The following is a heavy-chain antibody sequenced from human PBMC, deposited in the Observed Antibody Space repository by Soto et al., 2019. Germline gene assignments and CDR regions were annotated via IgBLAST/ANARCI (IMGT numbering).Heavy chain of an antibody. CDR1: GGSIGSSSYY. Sequence: SETLSLTCTVSGGSIGSSSYYWGWILHPPGKGLEWIGSIYYSGSTYYNPSLKSRVTISVDTSKNQFSLKLSSVTAADTAVYYWAREDFDQGELFDYWGKRNLVTVYS. CDR3: AREDFDQGELFDY. CDR2: IYYSGST. V-gene: IGHV4-39*01. D-gene: IGHD3-9*01. J-gene: IGHJ4*02.